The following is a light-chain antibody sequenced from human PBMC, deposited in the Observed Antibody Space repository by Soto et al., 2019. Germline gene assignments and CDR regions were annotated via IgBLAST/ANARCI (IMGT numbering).Light chain of an antibody. J-gene: IGLJ1*01. Sequence: QSVLTQPASVSGSPGQSITISCTGTSSDVGGYNYVAWYQQHPDKAPKLLIYDVSNRPSGVSIRFSGSKSGNTASLTISGXLPEDEADYYCTSYTSIYTYVFGTGTKVTVL. CDR2: DVS. V-gene: IGLV2-14*03. CDR3: TSYTSIYTYV. CDR1: SSDVGGYNY.